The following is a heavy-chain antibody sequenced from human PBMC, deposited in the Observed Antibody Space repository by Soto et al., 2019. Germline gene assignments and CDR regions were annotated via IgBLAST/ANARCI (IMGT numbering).Heavy chain of an antibody. CDR3: AKGTGSSWFDY. V-gene: IGHV1-2*02. Sequence: ASVKASCKASGYTFIGNNIHWVRQAPGQGLEWMGWMSPNTGVTKYAQIFQGRVTMTRDTSINTAYMELSSLIFDDTAVYFCAKGTGSSWFDYWGQGTLVTVSS. D-gene: IGHD6-13*01. CDR1: GYTFIGNN. CDR2: MSPNTGVT. J-gene: IGHJ4*02.